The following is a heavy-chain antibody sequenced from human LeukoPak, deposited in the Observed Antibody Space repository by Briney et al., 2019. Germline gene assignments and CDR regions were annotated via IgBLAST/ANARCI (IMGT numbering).Heavy chain of an antibody. J-gene: IGHJ2*01. CDR3: ARDSGNMIVVVGEDGASREDWYFDL. CDR2: IIPILGIA. Sequence: SVKVSCKASGGTFISYAFSWVRQPPAQGLEWMGRIIPILGIANYAQKFQGRVTTTTDKATSTAYMARSSLRSEDTAVYYSARDSGNMIVVVGEDGASREDWYFDLWGRGTLVTVSS. D-gene: IGHD3-22*01. V-gene: IGHV1-69*04. CDR1: GGTFISYA.